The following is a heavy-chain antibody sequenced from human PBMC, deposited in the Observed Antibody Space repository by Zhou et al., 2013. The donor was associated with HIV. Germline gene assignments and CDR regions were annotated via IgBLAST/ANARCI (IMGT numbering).Heavy chain of an antibody. J-gene: IGHJ6*02. D-gene: IGHD2-2*01. V-gene: IGHV1-69*05. CDR2: IIPIFDTS. CDR3: ARDLLPTTSWTDFYYYGLNV. Sequence: QVHLVQSGAEVKKPGSSVKVSYKASGGTFSTYAISWVRQAPGQGLEWMGGIIPIFDTSKYAQKFQGRVTITTDESTSTAYMELSSLRFEDTAVYYCARDLLPTTSWTDFYYYGLNVWGQGTTVTVSS. CDR1: GGTFSTYA.